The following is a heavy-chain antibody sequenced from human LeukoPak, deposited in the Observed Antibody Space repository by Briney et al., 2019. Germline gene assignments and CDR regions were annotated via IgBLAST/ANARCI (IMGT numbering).Heavy chain of an antibody. Sequence: GGSLRLSCAASGFTVTNNDMNWVRQAPGKGLEWVSVITSGGSTYFADSVKGRFTVSRDNSKNTLSPQMNSLRVEDTAVYYCARDLISGPVTHDSWGQGALVTVSS. CDR3: ARDLISGPVTHDS. CDR2: ITSGGST. D-gene: IGHD3-10*01. CDR1: GFTVTNND. J-gene: IGHJ4*02. V-gene: IGHV3-66*01.